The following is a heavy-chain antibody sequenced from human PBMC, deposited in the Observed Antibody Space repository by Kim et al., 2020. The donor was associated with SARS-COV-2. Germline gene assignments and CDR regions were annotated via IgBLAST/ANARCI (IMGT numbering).Heavy chain of an antibody. J-gene: IGHJ4*02. CDR1: GFTFSSHG. V-gene: IGHV3-33*06. D-gene: IGHD6-6*01. CDR2: IWYDGSNK. Sequence: GGSLRLSCAASGFTFSSHGMHWVRQAPGKGLEWVAVIWYDGSNKYYADSVQGRFTISRDNSKNTLYLQMNSLRAEDTAVYYCAKEKQLYLAIFDYWGQGT. CDR3: AKEKQLYLAIFDY.